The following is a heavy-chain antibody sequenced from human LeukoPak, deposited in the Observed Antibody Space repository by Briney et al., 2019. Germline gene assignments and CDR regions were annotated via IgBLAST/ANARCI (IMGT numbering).Heavy chain of an antibody. D-gene: IGHD6-19*01. J-gene: IGHJ6*02. V-gene: IGHV3-30*18. Sequence: GGSLRLSCAASGFTFSSYGMHWVRQAPGKGLEWVAVISYDGSNKYYADSVKGRFTISRDNSKNTLYLQMNSLRAGDTAVYYCAKEAVAGTYYYYGMDVWGQGTTVTVSS. CDR3: AKEAVAGTYYYYGMDV. CDR2: ISYDGSNK. CDR1: GFTFSSYG.